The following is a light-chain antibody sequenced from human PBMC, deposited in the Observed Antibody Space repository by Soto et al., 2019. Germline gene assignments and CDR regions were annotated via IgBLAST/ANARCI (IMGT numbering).Light chain of an antibody. V-gene: IGKV1-5*01. J-gene: IGKJ1*01. CDR1: QSISSW. Sequence: DIQMTQSPSTLSASVGDRGTISCRASQSISSWLAWYQQKPGKAPNLLIYDASSLQSGVPSRFSGIGSGTEFTLTISSLQPDDFATYYGQQYSSHSNFCQGTXV. CDR3: QQYSSHSN. CDR2: DAS.